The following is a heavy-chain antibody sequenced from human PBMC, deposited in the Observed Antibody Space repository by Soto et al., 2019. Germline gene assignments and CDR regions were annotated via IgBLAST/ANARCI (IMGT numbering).Heavy chain of an antibody. CDR2: IKSKTDGGTT. J-gene: IGHJ3*02. V-gene: IGHV3-15*01. CDR1: GFTFSNAW. D-gene: IGHD1-1*01. Sequence: GGSLRLSCAASGFTFSNAWMSWVRQAPGKGLEWVGRIKSKTDGGTTDYAAPVKGRFTISRDDSKNTLYLQMNSLKTEDTAVYYCTTVSPWNDDAFDIWGQGTMVTVSS. CDR3: TTVSPWNDDAFDI.